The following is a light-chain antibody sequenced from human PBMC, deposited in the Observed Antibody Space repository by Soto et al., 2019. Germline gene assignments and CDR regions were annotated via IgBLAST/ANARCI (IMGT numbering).Light chain of an antibody. J-gene: IGKJ4*01. CDR2: DAS. CDR1: QSVRAF. CDR3: QQRSNWPPALS. V-gene: IGKV3-11*01. Sequence: EIVLTQSPATLSLSPGESATLSCKASQSVRAFLAWYQQKPGQTPRLHIYDASKRATGIPARFSGSGSGTDFTLTISSLEPEDFAVYYCQQRSNWPPALSFGGGTKVEI.